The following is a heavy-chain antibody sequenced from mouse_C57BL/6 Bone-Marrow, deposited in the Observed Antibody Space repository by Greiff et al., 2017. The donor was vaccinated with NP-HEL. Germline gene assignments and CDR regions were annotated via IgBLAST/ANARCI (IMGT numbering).Heavy chain of an antibody. D-gene: IGHD1-1*01. V-gene: IGHV14-1*01. CDR2: IDPEDGDT. Sequence: DVKLQESGAELVRPGASVKLSCTASGFNIKDYYMHWVKQRPEQGLEWIGRIDPEDGDTEYAPKFQGKATMTADTSSNTAYLQLSSLTSEDTAVYYCTTSRVRYGSSGRFYFDYWGQGTTLTVSS. CDR1: GFNIKDYY. J-gene: IGHJ2*01. CDR3: TTSRVRYGSSGRFYFDY.